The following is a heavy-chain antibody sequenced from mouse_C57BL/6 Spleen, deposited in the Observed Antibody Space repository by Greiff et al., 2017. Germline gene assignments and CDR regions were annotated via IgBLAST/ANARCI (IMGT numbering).Heavy chain of an antibody. Sequence: EVQLQQSGPELVKPGASVKIPCKASGYTFTVYNMDWVKQSHGKSLEWIGDINPNNGGTIYNQKFKGKATLTVDKSSSTAYMELRSLTSEDTAVYYCARRITTVVAYYFDYWGQGTTLTVSS. CDR2: INPNNGGT. CDR1: GYTFTVYN. J-gene: IGHJ2*01. V-gene: IGHV1-18*01. CDR3: ARRITTVVAYYFDY. D-gene: IGHD1-1*01.